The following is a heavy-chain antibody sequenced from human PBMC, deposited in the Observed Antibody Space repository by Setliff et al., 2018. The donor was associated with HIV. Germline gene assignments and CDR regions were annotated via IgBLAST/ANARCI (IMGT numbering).Heavy chain of an antibody. CDR1: GYTLTELS. CDR2: MNPNSVNT. J-gene: IGHJ6*02. D-gene: IGHD6-19*01. CDR3: ARLGSGWSDSYYYAMDV. V-gene: IGHV1-18*01. Sequence: ASVKVSCKVSGYTLTELSRHLLRHVTGQGLEWMGKMNPNSVNTDYAQNLQGRVTMTTDTSTSRAYMELRSLRYDDTAAYFCARLGSGWSDSYYYAMDVLGQGTTVT.